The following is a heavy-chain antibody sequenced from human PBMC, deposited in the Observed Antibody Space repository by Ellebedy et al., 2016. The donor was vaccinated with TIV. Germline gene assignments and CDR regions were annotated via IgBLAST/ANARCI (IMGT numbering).Heavy chain of an antibody. J-gene: IGHJ4*02. CDR1: SGSVRSTRYY. D-gene: IGHD2-21*02. CDR3: ARTDPWQPIDD. Sequence: MPSETLSLTCSVSSGSVRSTRYYWALIRQPPGKGLEYIGSGYYSGSPYYNPSFKRRVTLSADTSKNQFSLNLRTVTATETAFYYCARTDPWQPIDDWGQGILVSVSS. V-gene: IGHV4-39*01. CDR2: GYYSGSP.